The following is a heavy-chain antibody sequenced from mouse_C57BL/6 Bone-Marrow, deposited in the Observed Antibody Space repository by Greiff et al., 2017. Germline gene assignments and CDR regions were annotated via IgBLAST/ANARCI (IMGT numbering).Heavy chain of an antibody. CDR1: GFNIKDDY. Sequence: VQLQQSGAELVRPGASVKLSCTASGFNIKDDYMHWVKQRPEHGLEWIGWIDPENGDTEYASKFQGKATITADTSSNTAYLQLSSLTSEYTAVYYCTTWNLLLRYLAYWGQGTTLTVSS. CDR3: TTWNLLLRYLAY. CDR2: IDPENGDT. V-gene: IGHV14-4*01. J-gene: IGHJ2*01. D-gene: IGHD1-1*01.